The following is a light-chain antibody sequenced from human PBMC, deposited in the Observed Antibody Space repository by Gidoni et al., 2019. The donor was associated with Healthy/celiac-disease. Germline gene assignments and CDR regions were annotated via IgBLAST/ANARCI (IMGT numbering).Light chain of an antibody. CDR2: EVS. J-gene: IGLJ2*01. Sequence: QSALTQPASVSESPGQSITISCTGTSSDVGADHYVSWYQQHPGKAPKLMIYEVSNRPSGVPNRFSGSKSGNTASLTISGLQAEDEAHYYCSSYTTSSTLVVFGGGTKLTVL. CDR3: SSYTTSSTLVV. CDR1: SSDVGADHY. V-gene: IGLV2-14*01.